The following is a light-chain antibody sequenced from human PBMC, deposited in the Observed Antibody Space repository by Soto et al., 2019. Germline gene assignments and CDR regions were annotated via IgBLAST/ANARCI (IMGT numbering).Light chain of an antibody. Sequence: EIVLTQSPGTLSLSPGERATLSCRASQSVSSTYLAWYQQKPGQAPRLLISGASSRATGIPDRFSGSGSGTDFNLTISRLEPEDFAVYYCQQYGGSSWTFGQGTKVEIK. CDR1: QSVSSTY. CDR3: QQYGGSSWT. V-gene: IGKV3-20*01. J-gene: IGKJ1*01. CDR2: GAS.